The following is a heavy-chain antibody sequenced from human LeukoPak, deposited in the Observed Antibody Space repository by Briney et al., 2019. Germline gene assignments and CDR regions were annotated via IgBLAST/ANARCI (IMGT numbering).Heavy chain of an antibody. J-gene: IGHJ3*02. CDR3: AGPSASTVTRGGDAFDI. D-gene: IGHD4-17*01. CDR1: GGSISSYY. CDR2: IYYSGST. V-gene: IGHV4-59*08. Sequence: SETLSLTCTVSGGSISSYYWSWIRQPPGKGLEWIGYIYYSGSTNYNPSLKSRVTISVDTSKNQFSLKLSSVTAADTAVYYCAGPSASTVTRGGDAFDIWGQGTMVTVSS.